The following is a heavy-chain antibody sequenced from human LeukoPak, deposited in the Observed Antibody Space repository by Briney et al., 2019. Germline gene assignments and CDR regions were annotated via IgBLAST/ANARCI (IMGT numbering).Heavy chain of an antibody. D-gene: IGHD1-7*01. V-gene: IGHV1-69*04. Sequence: ASVKVSCKASGGTFSSYAISWVRQAPGQGLEWMGRIIPILGIANYAQRFQGRVTITADKSTSTAYMELSSLRSEDTAVYYCARVTGTTGASFDYWGQGTLVTVSS. CDR1: GGTFSSYA. CDR3: ARVTGTTGASFDY. J-gene: IGHJ4*02. CDR2: IIPILGIA.